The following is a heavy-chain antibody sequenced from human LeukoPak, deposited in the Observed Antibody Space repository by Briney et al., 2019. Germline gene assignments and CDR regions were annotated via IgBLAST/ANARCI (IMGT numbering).Heavy chain of an antibody. CDR3: TPGGIAADY. CDR1: GFTFSGSA. J-gene: IGHJ4*02. CDR2: IRSKANSYAT. V-gene: IGHV3-73*01. D-gene: IGHD6-13*01. Sequence: GGSLRLSCAASGFTFSGSAMHWVRQASGKGLEWVGRIRSKANSYATAYAASVKGRFTISRDDSKNTAYLQMNSLKTEHTAVYYCTPGGIAADYWGQGTLVTVSS.